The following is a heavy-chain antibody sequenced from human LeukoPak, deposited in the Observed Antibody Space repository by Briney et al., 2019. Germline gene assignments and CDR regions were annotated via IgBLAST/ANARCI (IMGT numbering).Heavy chain of an antibody. V-gene: IGHV4-59*01. J-gene: IGHJ6*03. CDR2: IYYSGST. Sequence: SETLSLTCTVSGGSISSYYWSWIRQPPGKGLEWIGYIYYSGSTNYNPSLKSRVTISVDTSKNQFSLKLSSVTAADTAVYYCANGNRCTSPNCLGYYYFYMDVWGKGTTVTVSS. CDR1: GGSISSYY. CDR3: ANGNRCTSPNCLGYYYFYMDV. D-gene: IGHD2-8*01.